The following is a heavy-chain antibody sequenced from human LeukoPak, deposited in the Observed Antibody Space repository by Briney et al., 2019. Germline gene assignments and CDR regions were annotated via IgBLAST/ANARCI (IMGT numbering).Heavy chain of an antibody. J-gene: IGHJ4*02. CDR1: GGSISSGGYS. D-gene: IGHD4-17*01. CDR2: IYHSGST. Sequence: PSETLSLTCAVSGGSISSGGYSWSWIRQPPGKGLEWIGYIYHSGSTYYNPSLKSRVTISVDRSKNQFSLKLSSVTAADTAVYYCSRASSEYGDSPIFDYWGQGTLVTVSS. V-gene: IGHV4-30-2*01. CDR3: SRASSEYGDSPIFDY.